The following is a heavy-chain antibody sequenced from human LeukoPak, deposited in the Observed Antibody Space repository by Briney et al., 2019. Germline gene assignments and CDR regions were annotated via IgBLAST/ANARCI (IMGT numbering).Heavy chain of an antibody. J-gene: IGHJ3*02. CDR2: IHHSGGT. V-gene: IGHV4-34*01. CDR3: ARHNGWAFDI. D-gene: IGHD2-15*01. CDR1: GGSFSGW. Sequence: SETLSLTCAVYGGSFSGWWSWIRQPPGKGLEWIGEIHHSGGTKYNPSLRSLDTISVDTSKRQVSLKMTSVTAEDTAIYYCARHNGWAFDIWGQGTVVTVSS.